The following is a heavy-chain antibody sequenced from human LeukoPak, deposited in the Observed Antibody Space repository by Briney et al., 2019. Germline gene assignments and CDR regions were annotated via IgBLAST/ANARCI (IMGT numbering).Heavy chain of an antibody. CDR1: GFTFDDYA. V-gene: IGHV3-9*01. CDR2: ISWNSGSI. CDR3: AKARGYSYGYTLDY. J-gene: IGHJ4*02. D-gene: IGHD5-18*01. Sequence: GGSLRLSCAASGFTFDDYAMHWVRQAPGKGLEWVSGISWNSGSIGYADSVKGRFTISRDNAKNSLCLQMNSLRAEDTALYYCAKARGYSYGYTLDYWGQGTLVTVSS.